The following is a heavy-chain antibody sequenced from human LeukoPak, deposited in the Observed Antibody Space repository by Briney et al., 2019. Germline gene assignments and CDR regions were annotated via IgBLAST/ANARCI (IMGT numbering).Heavy chain of an antibody. D-gene: IGHD3-22*01. CDR1: GGSISSGSYY. Sequence: SETLSLTCTVSGGSISSGSYYWSWIRQPAGKGLEWIGRMYTSGSTNYNPSLKSRVTISVDTSENQFSLKLTSVTAADTDVYYCARGFYYSAYYFDYWGQGTLVTVSS. CDR2: MYTSGST. CDR3: ARGFYYSAYYFDY. V-gene: IGHV4-61*02. J-gene: IGHJ4*02.